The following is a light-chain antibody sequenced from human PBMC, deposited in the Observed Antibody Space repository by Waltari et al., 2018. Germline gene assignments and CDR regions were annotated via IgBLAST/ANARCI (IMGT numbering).Light chain of an antibody. CDR2: AAS. Sequence: DVQMTQSPSSLSASVGNSVTITCRASQSISSYLNWYQQKPGKAHKLLIYAASSLQSGVPSRFSGSGSGTDFTLTISSLQPEDFATYYCQQSYSTPRTFGQGTKVEIK. V-gene: IGKV1-39*01. J-gene: IGKJ1*01. CDR3: QQSYSTPRT. CDR1: QSISSY.